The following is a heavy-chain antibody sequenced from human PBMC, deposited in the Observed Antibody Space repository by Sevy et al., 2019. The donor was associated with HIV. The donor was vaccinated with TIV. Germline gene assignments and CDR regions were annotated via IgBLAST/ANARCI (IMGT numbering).Heavy chain of an antibody. J-gene: IGHJ1*01. CDR2: TNHSGST. D-gene: IGHD3-3*01. CDR1: GGSFSGYY. CDR3: ARFRAYYDFWSGYGPGYFQH. Sequence: SETLSLTCAVYGGSFSGYYWSWIRQPPGKGLEWIGETNHSGSTNYNPSLKSRVTISVDTSKNQFSLKLSSVTAADTAVYYCARFRAYYDFWSGYGPGYFQHWGQGTLVTVSS. V-gene: IGHV4-34*01.